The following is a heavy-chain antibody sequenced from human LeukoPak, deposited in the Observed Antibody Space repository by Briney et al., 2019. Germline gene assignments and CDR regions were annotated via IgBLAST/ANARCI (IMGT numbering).Heavy chain of an antibody. D-gene: IGHD3-9*01. CDR2: INTNTGNP. CDR3: ARENILTGLEGMDV. Sequence: ASVKVSCKASGYTFTSYAMNWVRQAPGQGLEWMGWINTNTGNPTYAQGFTGRFVFSLDTSVSTAYLQISSLKAEDTAVYYCARENILTGLEGMDVWGQGTTVTVSS. CDR1: GYTFTSYA. J-gene: IGHJ6*02. V-gene: IGHV7-4-1*02.